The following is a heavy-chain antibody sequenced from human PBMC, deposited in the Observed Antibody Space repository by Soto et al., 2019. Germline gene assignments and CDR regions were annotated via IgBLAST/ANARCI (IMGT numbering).Heavy chain of an antibody. CDR2: IGSGGDT. V-gene: IGHV3-13*01. CDR3: TRKTTPAGVEV. D-gene: IGHD4-17*01. CDR1: GFTLSSYD. J-gene: IGHJ6*02. Sequence: EVQLVESGGGLVQPGGSLRLSCAASGFTLSSYDIHWVRQATGEGLAWVSGIGSGGDTHYADSVKGRFIISREDGKNSVYLQMNNRRVGDTAVYYGTRKTTPAGVEVWGQGATVTVSS.